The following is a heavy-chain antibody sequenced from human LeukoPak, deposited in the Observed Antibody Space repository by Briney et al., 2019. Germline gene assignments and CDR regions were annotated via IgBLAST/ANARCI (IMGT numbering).Heavy chain of an antibody. V-gene: IGHV5-51*01. CDR3: TRRMTRGVITSPFDS. CDR2: IYPGDSDT. Sequence: PGESLKISCKGSGYRFTNSWIGWVRQMRGKVLELMGLIYPGDSDTTYSPSFQGQVTISADKSITTAYLQWSSLKASGTAVYYCTRRMTRGVITSPFDSWGQGTLVSVSS. J-gene: IGHJ4*02. CDR1: GYRFTNSW. D-gene: IGHD3-10*01.